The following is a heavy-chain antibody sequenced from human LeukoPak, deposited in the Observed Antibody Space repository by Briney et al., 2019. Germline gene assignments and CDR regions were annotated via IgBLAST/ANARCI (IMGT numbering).Heavy chain of an antibody. CDR2: IYYSGST. Sequence: PSETLSLTCTVSGGSISSYYWSWIRQPPGQGLEWIGYIYYSGSTNYNPSLKSRVTISVDTSKNQFSLKLSSVTAADTAVYYCARDKYSSSAFDYWGQGTLVTVSS. CDR1: GGSISSYY. J-gene: IGHJ4*02. D-gene: IGHD6-13*01. CDR3: ARDKYSSSAFDY. V-gene: IGHV4-59*01.